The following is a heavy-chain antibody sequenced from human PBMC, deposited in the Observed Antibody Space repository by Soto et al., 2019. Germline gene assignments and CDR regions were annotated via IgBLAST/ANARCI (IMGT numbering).Heavy chain of an antibody. D-gene: IGHD4-17*01. CDR1: GGSISSSSYY. CDR3: ASTNYGDYGYYYYGMDV. CDR2: IYYSGST. V-gene: IGHV4-39*01. Sequence: SETLSLTCTVSGGSISSSSYYWGWIRQPPGKGLEWIGSIYYSGSTYYNPSLKSRVTISVDTSKNQFSLKLSSVTAADTAVYYCASTNYGDYGYYYYGMDVWGQGTTVTVSS. J-gene: IGHJ6*02.